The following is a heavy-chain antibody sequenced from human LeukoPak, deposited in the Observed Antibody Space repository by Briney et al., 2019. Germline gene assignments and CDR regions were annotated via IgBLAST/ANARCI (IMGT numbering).Heavy chain of an antibody. CDR2: ISSSSSYI. D-gene: IGHD6-13*01. CDR1: GFTFSSYS. J-gene: IGHJ5*02. CDR3: ARDSSSWYPGWFDP. Sequence: PGGSLRLSCAASGFTFSSYSMNWVRQAPGKRLEWVSSISSSSSYIYYADSVKGRFTISRDNTKNSLYLQMNSLRAEDTAVYYCARDSSSWYPGWFDPWGQGTLVTVSS. V-gene: IGHV3-21*01.